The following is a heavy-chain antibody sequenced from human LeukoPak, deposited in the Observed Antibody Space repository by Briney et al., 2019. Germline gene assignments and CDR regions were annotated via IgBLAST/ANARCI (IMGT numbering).Heavy chain of an antibody. Sequence: ASVKVSCKASGYTFTSYYMHWVRQAPGQGLEWMGIINPSGGSTSYAQKFQGRVTMTMDTSTSTVYMELSSLRSEDTAVYYCASTGTCSGGSCYVNVIDYWGQGTLVTVSS. V-gene: IGHV1-46*01. CDR2: INPSGGST. CDR1: GYTFTSYY. CDR3: ASTGTCSGGSCYVNVIDY. J-gene: IGHJ4*02. D-gene: IGHD2-15*01.